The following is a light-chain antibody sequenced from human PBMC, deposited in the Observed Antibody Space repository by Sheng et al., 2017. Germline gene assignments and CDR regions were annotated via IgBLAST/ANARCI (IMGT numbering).Light chain of an antibody. CDR1: QSISSY. Sequence: DIQMTQSPSSLSSSVGDRVTITCRASQSISSYLNWYQQKPGKAPKLLIYAASSLQSGVPSRFSGRGSGTDFTLTISSLQPEDFATYYCQQTYSTPFAFGPG. J-gene: IGKJ3*01. CDR2: AAS. CDR3: QQTYSTPFA. V-gene: IGKV1-39*01.